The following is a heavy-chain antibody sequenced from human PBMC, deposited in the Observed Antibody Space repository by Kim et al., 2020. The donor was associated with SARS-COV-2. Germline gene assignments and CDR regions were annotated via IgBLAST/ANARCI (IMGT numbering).Heavy chain of an antibody. CDR2: IWYDGTDR. CDR3: ARRSGYSVDL. D-gene: IGHD3-22*01. V-gene: IGHV3-33*08. J-gene: IGHJ5*02. CDR1: GFTFGNYD. Sequence: GGSLRLSCAASGFTFGNYDMNWVRQAPGKGLEWVAVIWYDGTDRSYTDSVKGRFTISRDNSKSTLYLQMNSLRAEDTAVYYCARRSGYSVDLWGQGTLVTVSS.